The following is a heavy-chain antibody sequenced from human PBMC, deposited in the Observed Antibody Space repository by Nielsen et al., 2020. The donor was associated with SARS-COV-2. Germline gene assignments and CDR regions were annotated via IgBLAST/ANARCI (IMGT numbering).Heavy chain of an antibody. CDR3: ARGYDYDY. D-gene: IGHD5-12*01. CDR1: GGSISSGGYS. CDR2: IYYSGST. Sequence: SETLSLTCAVSGGSISSGGYSWSWIRQPPGKGLEWIGSIYYSGSTYYNPSLKSRVTISVDTSKNQFSLKLSSVTAADTAVYYCARGYDYDYWGQGTLVTVSS. J-gene: IGHJ4*02. V-gene: IGHV4-30-2*03.